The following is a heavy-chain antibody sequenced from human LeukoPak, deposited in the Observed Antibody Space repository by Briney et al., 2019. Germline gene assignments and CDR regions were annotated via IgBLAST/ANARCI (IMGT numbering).Heavy chain of an antibody. Sequence: GGSLGLSCAASGFTFSSYWMHWVRQAPGKGLLWVSLIKSESDGSSTSYADSVKGRFTISRDNAKNTLYLQINSLRAEDTAVYYCARGGPYGTADYWGQGTLVTVSS. D-gene: IGHD1-14*01. J-gene: IGHJ4*02. V-gene: IGHV3-74*01. CDR3: ARGGPYGTADY. CDR2: IKSESDGSST. CDR1: GFTFSSYW.